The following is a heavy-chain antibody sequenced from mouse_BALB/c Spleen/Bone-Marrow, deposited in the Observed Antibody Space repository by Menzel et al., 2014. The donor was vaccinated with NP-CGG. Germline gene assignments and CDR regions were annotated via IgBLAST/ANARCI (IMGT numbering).Heavy chain of an antibody. CDR3: TRSYGSSYEYYFDY. CDR2: IYPSDSYT. D-gene: IGHD1-1*01. CDR1: GYTFTSYW. V-gene: IGHV1-69*02. Sequence: VQLQQSGPELVRPGASVKLSCKASGYTFTSYWINWMKQRPGQGLEWIGNIYPSDSYTNYNQKFKDRATLTVDKSSSTAYMQLSSPTSEDSAVYYCTRSYGSSYEYYFDYWGQGTTLTVSS. J-gene: IGHJ2*01.